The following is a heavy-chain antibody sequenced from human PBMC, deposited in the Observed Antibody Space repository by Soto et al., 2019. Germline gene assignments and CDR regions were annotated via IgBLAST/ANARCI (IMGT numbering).Heavy chain of an antibody. CDR3: ARDLYTDYDYVWGSYPSPYYFDY. V-gene: IGHV4-38-2*02. Sequence: KTSETLSLTCAVSGYSISSGYYWGWIRQPPGKGLEWIGSIYHSGSTYYNPSLKSRVTISVDTSKNQFSLKLSSVTAADTAVYYCARDLYTDYDYVWGSYPSPYYFDYWGQGTLVTVSS. CDR1: GYSISSGYY. J-gene: IGHJ4*02. CDR2: IYHSGST. D-gene: IGHD3-16*02.